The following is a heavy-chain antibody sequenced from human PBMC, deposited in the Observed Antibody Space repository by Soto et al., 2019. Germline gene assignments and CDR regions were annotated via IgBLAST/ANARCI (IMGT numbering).Heavy chain of an antibody. V-gene: IGHV4-31*03. J-gene: IGHJ4*02. Sequence: QVQLHESGPKLVKPSQTLSLTCSVSGGSISTVGHYWTWIRQPPGKGLEWIGSIYHTGSTYYSKSLRSRLTMSVDTSKSQFSLRLSSVTAADTAVYYCARATGTLRSRNCDYWGQGSLVTVSS. CDR3: ARATGTLRSRNCDY. D-gene: IGHD1-1*01. CDR1: GGSISTVGHY. CDR2: IYHTGST.